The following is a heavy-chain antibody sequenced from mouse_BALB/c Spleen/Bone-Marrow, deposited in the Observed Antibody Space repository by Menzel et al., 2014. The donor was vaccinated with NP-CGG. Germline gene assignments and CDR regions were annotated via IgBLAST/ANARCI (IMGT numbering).Heavy chain of an antibody. CDR2: IYPGDGET. CDR1: GYAFSSFW. J-gene: IGHJ2*01. V-gene: IGHV1-80*01. Sequence: AQLVESGAELVRPGSSVKISCKASGYAFSSFWMNWVKQRPGQGLEWIGQIYPGDGETNYNGKFKGKATLTADKSSSTAYMQLSSLTSEDSAVYFCARDDYGPDYWGQGTTLTVSS. CDR3: ARDDYGPDY. D-gene: IGHD2-4*01.